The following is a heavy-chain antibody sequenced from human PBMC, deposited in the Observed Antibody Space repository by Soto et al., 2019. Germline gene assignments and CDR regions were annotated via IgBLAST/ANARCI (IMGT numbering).Heavy chain of an antibody. CDR3: AKVALGHHCDY. V-gene: IGHV3-23*01. J-gene: IGHJ4*02. Sequence: GGSLRLSCAASGFTFTDYAMSWVRQAPGKGLEWVSLIDASGGYTYYADSVKGRFTISRDNSKNTLYLQMNSLRAEDTAVYYCAKVALGHHCDYWGQGTLVTVSS. CDR1: GFTFTDYA. CDR2: IDASGGYT. D-gene: IGHD3-3*02.